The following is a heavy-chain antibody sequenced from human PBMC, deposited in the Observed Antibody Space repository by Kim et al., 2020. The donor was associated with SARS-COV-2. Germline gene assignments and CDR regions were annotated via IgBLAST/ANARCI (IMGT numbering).Heavy chain of an antibody. J-gene: IGHJ4*02. V-gene: IGHV1-69*13. D-gene: IGHD6-13*01. Sequence: SVKVSCKASGGTFNNYAISWVRQAPGQGLEWMGGIIPIFGTANYAQKFQGRVTITADESTNTAYMEVNSLRSEDTAVFYCARVGYRSSWFGYFDYWGQGTLVTVSS. CDR1: GGTFNNYA. CDR2: IIPIFGTA. CDR3: ARVGYRSSWFGYFDY.